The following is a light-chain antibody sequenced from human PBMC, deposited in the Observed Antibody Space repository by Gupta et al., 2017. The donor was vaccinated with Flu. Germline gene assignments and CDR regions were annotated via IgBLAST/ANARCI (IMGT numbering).Light chain of an antibody. Sequence: EIVLTQSPATLSLSPGERATLSCRASQTITANYLAWYQRKPGQAPRLLMYGASGRAPGIPDRFSGSASGTDFTLTITRVAPEDFAMYYCQQYSAFVTFGQGTRLEIK. CDR2: GAS. CDR3: QQYSAFVT. CDR1: QTITANY. V-gene: IGKV3-20*01. J-gene: IGKJ5*01.